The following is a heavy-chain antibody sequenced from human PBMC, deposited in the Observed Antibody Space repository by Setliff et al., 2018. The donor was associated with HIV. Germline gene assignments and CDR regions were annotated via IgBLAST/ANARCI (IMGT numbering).Heavy chain of an antibody. Sequence: SETLSLTCTVSGGSISSHYWSWIRQPPGKGLEWIGYIHYSGSINYNPSLKSRVTISGDTSKNQFSLKLSSVTAADTGVYYCARHRDPPGSSWIFYYYYMDLWGGGTTVTVS. V-gene: IGHV4-59*08. CDR3: ARHRDPPGSSWIFYYYYMDL. CDR2: IHYSGSI. D-gene: IGHD6-13*01. J-gene: IGHJ6*03. CDR1: GGSISSHY.